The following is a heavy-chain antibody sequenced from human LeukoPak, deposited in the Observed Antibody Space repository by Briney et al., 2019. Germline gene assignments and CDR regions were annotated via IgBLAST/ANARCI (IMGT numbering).Heavy chain of an antibody. Sequence: ASVKVSCKASGYTFTGYYMHWVRQAPGQGLEWMGWINPNSGGTNYAQKFQGRVTMTRDTSISTAYMELSRLRSDDTAVYYCARGGELLVRDGAPLSDIWGQGTMVTVSS. V-gene: IGHV1-2*02. CDR2: INPNSGGT. CDR1: GYTFTGYY. J-gene: IGHJ3*02. D-gene: IGHD1-26*01. CDR3: ARGGELLVRDGAPLSDI.